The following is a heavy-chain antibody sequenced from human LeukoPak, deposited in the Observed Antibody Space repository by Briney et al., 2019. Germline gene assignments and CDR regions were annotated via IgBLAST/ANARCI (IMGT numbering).Heavy chain of an antibody. Sequence: ASVKVSCKASGGTFSSYAISWVRQAPGQGLEWMRWINPNSGGTNYAQKFQGRVTMTRDTSISTAYMELSRLRSDDTAVYYCARDLLGWRGKYFDPWGQGTLVTVSS. J-gene: IGHJ5*02. CDR1: GGTFSSYA. CDR3: ARDLLGWRGKYFDP. V-gene: IGHV1-2*02. CDR2: INPNSGGT. D-gene: IGHD3-16*01.